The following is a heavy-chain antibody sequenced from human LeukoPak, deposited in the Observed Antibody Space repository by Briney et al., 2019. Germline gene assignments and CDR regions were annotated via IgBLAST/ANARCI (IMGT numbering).Heavy chain of an antibody. CDR2: INPNSGGT. D-gene: IGHD3-22*01. CDR3: ARISSLRYYDSSGSFDY. Sequence: AASVKVSCKASGYTFTGYYMHWVRQAPGQGLEWMGWINPNSGGTNYAQKFQGRVTMTRDTSISTAYMELSRLRSDDTAVYYCARISSLRYYDSSGSFDYWGQGTLVTVSS. V-gene: IGHV1-2*02. CDR1: GYTFTGYY. J-gene: IGHJ4*02.